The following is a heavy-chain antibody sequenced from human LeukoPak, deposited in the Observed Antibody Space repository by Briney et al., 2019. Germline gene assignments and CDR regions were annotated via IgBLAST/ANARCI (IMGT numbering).Heavy chain of an antibody. V-gene: IGHV3-11*01. CDR1: GFTFSDYY. Sequence: GGSLRRSCAASGFTFSDYYMSWIRQAPGKGLEWVSYISSSGSTIYYADSVKGRFTISRDNAKNSLYLQMNSLRAEDTAVYYCARGASKWELHFDYWGQGTLVTVSS. CDR3: ARGASKWELHFDY. J-gene: IGHJ4*02. CDR2: ISSSGSTI. D-gene: IGHD1-26*01.